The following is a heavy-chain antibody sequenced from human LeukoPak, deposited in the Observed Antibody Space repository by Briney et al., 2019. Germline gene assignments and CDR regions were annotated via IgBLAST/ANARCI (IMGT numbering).Heavy chain of an antibody. J-gene: IGHJ4*02. CDR1: GGSISSGGYS. Sequence: SETLSLTCAVSGGSISSGGYSWSWIRQPPGKGLEWIGYIYHSGSTYYNPSLKSRVTISLDTSKNQFSVKVMSVTAADTAVYYCARIPVAKTFDYWGQGTLVTVSS. CDR3: ARIPVAKTFDY. V-gene: IGHV4-30-2*02. D-gene: IGHD6-19*01. CDR2: IYHSGST.